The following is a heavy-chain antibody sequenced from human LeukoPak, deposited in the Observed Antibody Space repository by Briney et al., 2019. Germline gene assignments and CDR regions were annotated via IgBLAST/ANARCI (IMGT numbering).Heavy chain of an antibody. D-gene: IGHD4-11*01. V-gene: IGHV4-4*07. CDR3: AREALHLTTLYFDY. CDR2: IYTSGST. CDR1: GGSISSYY. J-gene: IGHJ4*02. Sequence: SETLFLTCTVSGGSISSYYRSWIRQPAGKGLEWIGRIYTSGSTNYNPSLKSRVTMSVDTSKNQFSLKLSSVTAADTAVYYCAREALHLTTLYFDYWGQGTLVTVSS.